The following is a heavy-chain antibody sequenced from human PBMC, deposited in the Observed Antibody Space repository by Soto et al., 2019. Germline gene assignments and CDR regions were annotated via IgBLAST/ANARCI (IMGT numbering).Heavy chain of an antibody. Sequence: PGESLKISCAASGFTFSSYGMHWVRQAPGKGLEWVAVISYDGSNKYYADSVKGRFTISRDNSKNTLYLQMNSLRAEDTAVYYCAKDRRGYSYGYFVYWGQGTLVTVSS. CDR2: ISYDGSNK. CDR3: AKDRRGYSYGYFVY. V-gene: IGHV3-30*18. J-gene: IGHJ4*02. D-gene: IGHD5-18*01. CDR1: GFTFSSYG.